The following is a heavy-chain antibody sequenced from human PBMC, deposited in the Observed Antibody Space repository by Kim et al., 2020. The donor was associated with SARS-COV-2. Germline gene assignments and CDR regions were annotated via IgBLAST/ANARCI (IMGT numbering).Heavy chain of an antibody. D-gene: IGHD6-6*01. V-gene: IGHV1-18*01. CDR2: ISTYNGHT. J-gene: IGHJ4*02. Sequence: ASVKVSCKAFGYTFTSYNFSWVRQAPGQGLEWMGWISTYNGHTNYAQKLQGRVTMTTDTSTATAYMELRSLRSDETAVYYCARGGISARPGLDYWGQGTLVTVSS. CDR3: ARGGISARPGLDY. CDR1: GYTFTSYN.